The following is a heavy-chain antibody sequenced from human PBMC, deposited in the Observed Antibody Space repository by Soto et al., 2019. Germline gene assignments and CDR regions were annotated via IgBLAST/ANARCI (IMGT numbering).Heavy chain of an antibody. CDR1: GFIFSNFG. CDR2: ISYDGNKR. J-gene: IGHJ6*03. D-gene: IGHD2-15*01. CDR3: AKDRRIAYYYMDV. V-gene: IGHV3-30*18. Sequence: QVQLVESGGGVVQPGGSLTLSCAASGFIFSNFGMHWVRQAPGKGLEWLAVISYDGNKRYYSDSVKGRFTISRDNSDNTLYLQMYTLKADDTAVYFCAKDRRIAYYYMDVWGRGSTVTVSS.